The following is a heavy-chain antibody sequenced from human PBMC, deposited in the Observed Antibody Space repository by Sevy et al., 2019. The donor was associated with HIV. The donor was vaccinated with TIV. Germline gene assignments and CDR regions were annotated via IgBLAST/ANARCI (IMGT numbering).Heavy chain of an antibody. Sequence: GGSLRLSCAASGFTFSNYWMHWVRQVPGKGLAWVARINSEGSFTSYADVVKGRFTISRDNANNTLHLQMKSLRAEDTAVYYCVRYQYYYGMDVWGQGTTVTVFS. CDR3: VRYQYYYGMDV. J-gene: IGHJ6*02. CDR1: GFTFSNYW. D-gene: IGHD3-16*01. V-gene: IGHV3-74*01. CDR2: INSEGSFT.